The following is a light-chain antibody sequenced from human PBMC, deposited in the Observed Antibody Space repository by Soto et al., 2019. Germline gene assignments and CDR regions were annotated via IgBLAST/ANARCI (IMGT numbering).Light chain of an antibody. Sequence: ETVLTQSPATLSLSPGERATLSCRASQSVSSYLAWYQQKPGQAPRLLIYDASNRATGIPARFSGSGSGTDFTLTISSLEPEDFAVYYCQHRYNWLITFGQGTRLEIK. J-gene: IGKJ5*01. CDR2: DAS. CDR3: QHRYNWLIT. V-gene: IGKV3-11*01. CDR1: QSVSSY.